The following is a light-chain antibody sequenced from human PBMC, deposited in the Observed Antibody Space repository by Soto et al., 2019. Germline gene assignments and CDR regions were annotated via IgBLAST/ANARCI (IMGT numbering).Light chain of an antibody. V-gene: IGLV2-8*01. J-gene: IGLJ3*02. CDR1: SSDIGAYNY. Sequence: QSALTQPPSASGSPGQSVTISCTGTSSDIGAYNYVSWFQQHPGEAPKLIISEVNKRPSGVPDRFSGSNSGNTASQTVSGLQAEDEADYYGTSYGGRDNLMFGGGTKVTVL. CDR3: TSYGGRDNLM. CDR2: EVN.